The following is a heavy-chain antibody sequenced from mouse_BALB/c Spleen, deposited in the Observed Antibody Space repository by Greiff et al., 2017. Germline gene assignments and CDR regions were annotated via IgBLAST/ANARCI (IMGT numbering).Heavy chain of an antibody. J-gene: IGHJ4*01. CDR1: GFTFSSYT. CDR2: ISNGGGST. Sequence: EVQRVESGGGLVQPGGSLKLSCAASGFTFSSYTMSWVRQTPEKRLEWVAYISNGGGSTYYPDTVKGRFTISRDNAKNTLYLQMSSLKSEDTAMYYCSRQDYRCGYYAMDYWGQGTSVTVSS. CDR3: SRQDYRCGYYAMDY. D-gene: IGHD2-14*01. V-gene: IGHV5-12-2*01.